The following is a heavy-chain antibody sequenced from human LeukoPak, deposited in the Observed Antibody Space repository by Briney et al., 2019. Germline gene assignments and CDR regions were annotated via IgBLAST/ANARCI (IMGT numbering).Heavy chain of an antibody. CDR1: GGSISSYY. CDR3: ARGTVPADTNWFDP. D-gene: IGHD2-2*01. CDR2: IYTSGST. Sequence: SETLSLTCTVSGGSISSYYWSWIRQPAGKGLEWIGRIYTSGSTNYNPSLKSRVTMSVDTSKNQFSLKLSSVTAADAAVYYCARGTVPADTNWFDPWGQGTLVTVSS. V-gene: IGHV4-4*07. J-gene: IGHJ5*02.